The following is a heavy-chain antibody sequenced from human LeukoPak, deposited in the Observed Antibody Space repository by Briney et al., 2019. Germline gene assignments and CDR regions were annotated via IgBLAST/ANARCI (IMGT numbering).Heavy chain of an antibody. D-gene: IGHD3-22*01. J-gene: IGHJ3*02. Sequence: GGSLRPSCAGSGYTFDDHGMSWVRQTPGKGLEWVSGINWNGESTGYADSVKGRFTISRDNAKNSLYLQMDSLRAEDTAVYYCARVAYYYDSSGPEEIWGQGTMVTVSS. CDR3: ARVAYYYDSSGPEEI. CDR2: INWNGEST. CDR1: GYTFDDHG. V-gene: IGHV3-20*04.